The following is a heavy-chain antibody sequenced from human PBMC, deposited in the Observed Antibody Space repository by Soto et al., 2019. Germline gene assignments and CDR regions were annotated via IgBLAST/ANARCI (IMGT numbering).Heavy chain of an antibody. CDR3: ATGMIVVALLAFDI. D-gene: IGHD3-22*01. CDR2: FDPEDGET. Sequence: GASVKVSCKVSGYTLTELSMHWVRQAPGKGLEWMGGFDPEDGETIYAQKFQGRVTMTEDTSTDTAYMELSSLRSEDTAVYYCATGMIVVALLAFDIWGQGTMVTVSS. V-gene: IGHV1-24*01. J-gene: IGHJ3*02. CDR1: GYTLTELS.